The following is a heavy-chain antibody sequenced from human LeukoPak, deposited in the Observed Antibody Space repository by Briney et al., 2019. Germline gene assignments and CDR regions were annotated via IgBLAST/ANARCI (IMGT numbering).Heavy chain of an antibody. V-gene: IGHV4-34*01. J-gene: IGHJ5*02. CDR1: GGSFSGYY. Sequence: SETLSLTCAVYGGSFSGYYWSWIRQPPGKGLEWIGEINHSGSTNYNPSLKSRVTISVDTSKNQFPLKLSSVTAADTAVYYCARVDIVVVPAAIGNWFDPWGQGTLVTVSS. D-gene: IGHD2-2*01. CDR2: INHSGST. CDR3: ARVDIVVVPAAIGNWFDP.